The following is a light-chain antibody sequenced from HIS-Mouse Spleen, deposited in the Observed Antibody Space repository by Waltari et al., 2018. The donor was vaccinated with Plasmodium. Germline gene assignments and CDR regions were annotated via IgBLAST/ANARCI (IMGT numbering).Light chain of an antibody. J-gene: IGLJ2*01. CDR3: SSYAGSNNLV. CDR1: SSDVGGYNY. V-gene: IGLV2-8*01. Sequence: QSALTQPPSASGSPGQSVTISCTGTSSDVGGYNYVSWYQQHPGKAPKPMIYEVCKRPSGVPDRFSGSKSGNTASLTVSGLQAEDEADYYCSSYAGSNNLVFGGGTKLTVL. CDR2: EVC.